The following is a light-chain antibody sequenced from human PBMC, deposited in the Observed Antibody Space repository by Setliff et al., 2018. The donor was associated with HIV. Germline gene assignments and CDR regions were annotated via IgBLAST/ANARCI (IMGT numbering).Light chain of an antibody. Sequence: QSVLTQPASVSGSPGQSITISCTGTSGDVGAYNYVAWYQQHPGKAPQLIIYEVNNRPSGVSNRFSGSKSGNTASLTISGLQAEDEADYFCSSYRGGSTLFVLGPGTKVTVL. CDR2: EVN. CDR3: SSYRGGSTLFV. J-gene: IGLJ1*01. V-gene: IGLV2-14*01. CDR1: SGDVGAYNY.